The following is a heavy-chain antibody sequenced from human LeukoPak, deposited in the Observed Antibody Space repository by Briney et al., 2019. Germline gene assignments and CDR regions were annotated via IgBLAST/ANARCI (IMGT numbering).Heavy chain of an antibody. CDR2: ISSSGSTI. V-gene: IGHV3-48*03. CDR1: RFTFSSYE. J-gene: IGHJ4*02. Sequence: PGGSLRLSCAASRFTFSSYEMNWVRQSPGKGLEWVSSISSSGSTIYYADSVKGRFTISRDNAENSLYLQMNSLRAEDTAVYYCARRGQGDFWSAYYLDYWGQGTLVTVSS. CDR3: ARRGQGDFWSAYYLDY. D-gene: IGHD3-3*01.